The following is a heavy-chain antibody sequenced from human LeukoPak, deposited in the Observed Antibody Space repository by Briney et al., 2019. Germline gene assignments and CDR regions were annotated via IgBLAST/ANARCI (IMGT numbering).Heavy chain of an antibody. CDR1: GFTFSDYY. CDR3: ARAKVQAFNYYYGMDV. V-gene: IGHV3-11*01. Sequence: GGSLTLSCATSGFTFSDYYMSWIRQAPGKGLEWVSYISSSGSTIYYADSVKGRFTISRDNAKNSLYLQMNSLRAEDTAVYYCARAKVQAFNYYYGMDVWGQGTTVTVSS. D-gene: IGHD3-10*01. CDR2: ISSSGSTI. J-gene: IGHJ6*02.